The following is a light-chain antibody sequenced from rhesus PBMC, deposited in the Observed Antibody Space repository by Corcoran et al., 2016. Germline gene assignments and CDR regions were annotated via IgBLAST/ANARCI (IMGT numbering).Light chain of an antibody. V-gene: IGLV2-13*03. CDR3: RSYRSGSTYV. Sequence: QAAPTQSPSVSGSPGQSVTISCTGTSSDIGGSNRVSWYQLHPGKAPKVMIYEVIKRPSGVSDRFSGSKSGNTASLTISGLQAEDDAVYYLRSYRSGSTYVFGAGTRLTVL. J-gene: IGLJ1*01. CDR1: SSDIGGSNR. CDR2: EVI.